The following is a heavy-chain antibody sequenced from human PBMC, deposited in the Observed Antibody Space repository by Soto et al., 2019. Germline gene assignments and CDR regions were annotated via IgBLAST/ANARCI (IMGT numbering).Heavy chain of an antibody. D-gene: IGHD6-13*01. V-gene: IGHV3-21*01. J-gene: IGHJ6*02. Sequence: GGSLRLSCAASGFTFSSYSMNWVRQAPGKGLEWVSSISSSSSYIYYADSVKGRFTISRDNAKNSLYLRMNSLRAEDTAVYYCARDIGPAGDYYYYGMDVWGQGTTVTVSS. CDR3: ARDIGPAGDYYYYGMDV. CDR1: GFTFSSYS. CDR2: ISSSSSYI.